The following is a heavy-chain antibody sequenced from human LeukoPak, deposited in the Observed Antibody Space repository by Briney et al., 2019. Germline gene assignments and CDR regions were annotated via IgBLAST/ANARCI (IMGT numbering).Heavy chain of an antibody. CDR3: ARVGQEDIVEEPSWFDP. D-gene: IGHD2-15*01. CDR1: GGSISSYY. J-gene: IGHJ5*02. V-gene: IGHV4-59*01. CDR2: IYYSGST. Sequence: NPSETLSLTCTVSGGSISSYYWSWIRQPPGKGLEWIGYIYYSGSTNYNPSLKSRVTISVDTSKNQFSLKLSSVTAADTAVYYCARVGQEDIVEEPSWFDPWGQGTLVTVSS.